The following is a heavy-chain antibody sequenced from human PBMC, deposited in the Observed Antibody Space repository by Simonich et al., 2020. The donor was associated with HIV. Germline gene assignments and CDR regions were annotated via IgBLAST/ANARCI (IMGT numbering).Heavy chain of an antibody. Sequence: EVQLLESWGGLVQPGGSLRLPCAASGFTFRSYAISWVRQAPGNGREWVSAISGSGGSTYYADSVKGRLTISRDNSKNTLYLQMNSLRAEDTAVYYCAKDRYYNFWSGYYDYWGQGTLVTVSS. CDR2: ISGSGGST. V-gene: IGHV3-23*01. CDR1: GFTFRSYA. CDR3: AKDRYYNFWSGYYDY. D-gene: IGHD3-3*01. J-gene: IGHJ4*02.